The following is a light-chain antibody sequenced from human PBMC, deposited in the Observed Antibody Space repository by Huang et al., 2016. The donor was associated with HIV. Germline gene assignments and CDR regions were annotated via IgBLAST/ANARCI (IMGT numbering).Light chain of an antibody. J-gene: IGKJ1*01. CDR2: DAS. Sequence: DIQMTQSPSTLSASVGDRVHITCRASQSISSWLAWYQQNPGKAPKLLIYDASSLESGVPSRFSGSGSGTEFTLTISSLQPDDFATYYCQQYNSYPWTFGQGTKVEIK. V-gene: IGKV1-5*01. CDR3: QQYNSYPWT. CDR1: QSISSW.